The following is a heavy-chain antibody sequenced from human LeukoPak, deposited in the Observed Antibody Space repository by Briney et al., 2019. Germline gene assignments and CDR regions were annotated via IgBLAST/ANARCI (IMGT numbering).Heavy chain of an antibody. Sequence: GGSLRLSCAASGFTVSSTYMNWVRQAPGKGLEWVSVIYSGGSTDYANSVKGRFTISRDNSKNTLYLQMNSLRAGDTAVYYCADLFDWHPLDCWGQGTLVTVSS. J-gene: IGHJ4*02. CDR1: GFTVSSTY. D-gene: IGHD3-9*01. CDR3: ADLFDWHPLDC. CDR2: IYSGGST. V-gene: IGHV3-53*01.